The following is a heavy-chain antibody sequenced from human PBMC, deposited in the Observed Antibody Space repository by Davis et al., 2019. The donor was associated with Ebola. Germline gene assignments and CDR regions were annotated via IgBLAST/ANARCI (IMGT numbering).Heavy chain of an antibody. CDR2: IWYDGSNK. J-gene: IGHJ6*02. Sequence: PGGSLRLSCAASGFTFSSYGMHWVRQAPGKGLEWVAVIWYDGSNKYYADSVKGRFTISRDNSKNTLYLQMNSLRAEDTAVYYCAKRLTVTTEEDYYGMDVWGQGTTVTVSS. D-gene: IGHD4-17*01. CDR1: GFTFSSYG. V-gene: IGHV3-30*02. CDR3: AKRLTVTTEEDYYGMDV.